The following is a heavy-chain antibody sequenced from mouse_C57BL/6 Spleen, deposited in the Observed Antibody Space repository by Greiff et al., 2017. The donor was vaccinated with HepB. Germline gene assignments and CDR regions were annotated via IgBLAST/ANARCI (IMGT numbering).Heavy chain of an antibody. CDR3: ARVGTTVVDWYFDV. Sequence: DVKLVESGGGLVKPGGSPKLSCAASGFTFSSYAMSWVRQTPEKRLEWVATISDGGSYTYYPDNVKGRFTISRDNAKNNLYLQMSHLKSEDTAMYYCARVGTTVVDWYFDVWGTGTTVTVSS. CDR2: ISDGGSYT. CDR1: GFTFSSYA. V-gene: IGHV5-4*03. D-gene: IGHD1-1*01. J-gene: IGHJ1*03.